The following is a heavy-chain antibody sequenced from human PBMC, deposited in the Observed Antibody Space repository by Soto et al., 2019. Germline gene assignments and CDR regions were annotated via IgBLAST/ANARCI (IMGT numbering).Heavy chain of an antibody. CDR3: ASGKTYYYDSSGHG. CDR1: GFTVSSNY. J-gene: IGHJ4*02. Sequence: GGSLRLSCAASGFTVSSNYMSWVRQAPGKGLEWVSVIYSGGSTYYADSVKGRFTISRDNSKNTLYLQMNSLRAEDTAVYYCASGKTYYYDSSGHGWGQGTLVTVSS. V-gene: IGHV3-66*01. D-gene: IGHD3-22*01. CDR2: IYSGGST.